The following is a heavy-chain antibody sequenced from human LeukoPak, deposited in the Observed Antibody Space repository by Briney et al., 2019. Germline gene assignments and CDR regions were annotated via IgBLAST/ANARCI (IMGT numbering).Heavy chain of an antibody. V-gene: IGHV3-30-3*01. CDR3: ARAPPRYCSSTSCYWFDY. Sequence: GGSLRLSCVASGFTFSSYAMHWVRQAPGKGLEWVAVISYDGSNKYYADSVKGRFTISRDNSKNTLYLQMNSLRAEDTAVYYCARAPPRYCSSTSCYWFDYWGQGTLVTVSS. CDR1: GFTFSSYA. D-gene: IGHD2-2*01. J-gene: IGHJ4*02. CDR2: ISYDGSNK.